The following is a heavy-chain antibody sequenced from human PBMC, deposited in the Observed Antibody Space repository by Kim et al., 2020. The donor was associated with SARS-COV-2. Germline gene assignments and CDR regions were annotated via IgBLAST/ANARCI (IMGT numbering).Heavy chain of an antibody. Sequence: GGSLRLSCAASGFTVSSNYMSWVRQAPGKGLEWVSVIYSGGSTYYADSVKGRFTISRDNSKNTLYLQMNSLRAEDTAVYYCAREPSYSYGAFDIWGQGTMVTVSS. V-gene: IGHV3-66*01. CDR2: IYSGGST. CDR3: AREPSYSYGAFDI. CDR1: GFTVSSNY. J-gene: IGHJ3*02. D-gene: IGHD5-18*01.